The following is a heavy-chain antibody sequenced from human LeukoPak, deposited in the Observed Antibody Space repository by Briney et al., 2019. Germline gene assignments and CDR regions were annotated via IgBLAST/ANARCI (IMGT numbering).Heavy chain of an antibody. J-gene: IGHJ4*02. V-gene: IGHV4-4*02. D-gene: IGHD2-15*01. CDR2: INHSGGT. CDR3: ARRGWFWLGFDY. CDR1: GGSISSSNW. Sequence: PSGTLSLTCAVSGGSISSSNWWSWIRQPPGKGLEWIGEINHSGGTNYNPSLKSRVTISVDTSKNQFSLKLSSVTAADTAVYYCARRGWFWLGFDYWGQGTLVTVSS.